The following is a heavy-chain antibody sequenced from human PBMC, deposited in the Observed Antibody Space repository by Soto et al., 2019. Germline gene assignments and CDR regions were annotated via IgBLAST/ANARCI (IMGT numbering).Heavy chain of an antibody. D-gene: IGHD3-22*01. Sequence: LRLSCAASGFTFSSYAMSWVRQAPGKGLEWVSAISGSGGSTYYADSVKGRFTISRDNSKNTLYLQMDSLRAEDTAVYYCAKDGRYYYDSSGYYYDYWGQGTLVTVSS. CDR1: GFTFSSYA. J-gene: IGHJ4*02. CDR2: ISGSGGST. CDR3: AKDGRYYYDSSGYYYDY. V-gene: IGHV3-23*01.